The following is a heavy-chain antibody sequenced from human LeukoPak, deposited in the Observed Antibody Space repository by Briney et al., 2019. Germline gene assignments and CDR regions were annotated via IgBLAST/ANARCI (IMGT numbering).Heavy chain of an antibody. Sequence: GRSLRLSCATSGFSFNSYAVHWVRQAPGKGLEWVAVISYDGSIIFYAASVKGRFTISRDNAKNSLYLQMNRLRAEDTAVYYCARVIKTYDSSGYYYEGYFDYWGQGTLVTVSS. CDR1: GFSFNSYA. CDR2: ISYDGSII. V-gene: IGHV3-30-3*01. D-gene: IGHD3-22*01. CDR3: ARVIKTYDSSGYYYEGYFDY. J-gene: IGHJ4*02.